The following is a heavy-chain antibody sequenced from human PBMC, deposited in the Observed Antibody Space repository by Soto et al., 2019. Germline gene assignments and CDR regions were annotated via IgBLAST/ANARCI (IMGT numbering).Heavy chain of an antibody. V-gene: IGHV3-33*01. D-gene: IGHD1-26*01. J-gene: IGHJ4*02. CDR2: IRFDGSNT. CDR1: AVTFTGFG. CDR3: ARDGVGTTTYFGYFDY. Sequence: PGGSLRLSCAASAVTFTGFGMHWVLQAPGKGLEWVAVIRFDGSNTYYADSVKGRFTISRDNPKNMLYLQMNSLRAEDTAIYYCARDGVGTTTYFGYFDYWGLGTLVTVSS.